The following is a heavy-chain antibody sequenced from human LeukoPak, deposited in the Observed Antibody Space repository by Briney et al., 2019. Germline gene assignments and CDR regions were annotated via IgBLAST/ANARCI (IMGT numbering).Heavy chain of an antibody. CDR1: GFTFGDYA. CDR2: IRSKAYGGTT. CDR3: ARDRPSILSY. V-gene: IGHV3-49*03. D-gene: IGHD3-10*01. Sequence: PGGSLRLSCTASGFTFGDYAMSWFRQAPGKGLEWVGFIRSKAYGGTTEYAASVRGRFTISRDDSKSIAYLQMNSLKTEDTAVYYCARDRPSILSYWGQGTLVAVSS. J-gene: IGHJ4*02.